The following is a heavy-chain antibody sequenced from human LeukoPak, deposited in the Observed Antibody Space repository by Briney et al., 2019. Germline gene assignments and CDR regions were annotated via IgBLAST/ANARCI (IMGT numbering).Heavy chain of an antibody. CDR3: ARLSPGDDSSGYEYYFDY. D-gene: IGHD3-22*01. CDR1: GGSISSGSYY. Sequence: PSETLSLTCSVSGGSISSGSYYWSWIRQPAGKGLEWIGRIYTSGSTNHNPSLKSRVTISVDTSKNQFSLKLSSVTAADTAVYYCARLSPGDDSSGYEYYFDYWGQGTLVTVSS. V-gene: IGHV4-61*02. J-gene: IGHJ4*02. CDR2: IYTSGST.